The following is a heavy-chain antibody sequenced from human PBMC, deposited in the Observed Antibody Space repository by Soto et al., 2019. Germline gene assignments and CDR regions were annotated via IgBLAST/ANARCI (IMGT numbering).Heavy chain of an antibody. CDR1: GITFSGSA. D-gene: IGHD6-13*01. CDR3: TSIAAAGTPRTYYYGMDV. Sequence: EVQLVESGGGLVQPGGSLKLSCAASGITFSGSAMHWVRQASGKGLEWVGRIRSKANSYATAYAASVKGRFTISSDDSKNTAYLQMNSVKTEDTAVYYCTSIAAAGTPRTYYYGMDVWVQGTTVTVSS. V-gene: IGHV3-73*01. CDR2: IRSKANSYAT. J-gene: IGHJ6*02.